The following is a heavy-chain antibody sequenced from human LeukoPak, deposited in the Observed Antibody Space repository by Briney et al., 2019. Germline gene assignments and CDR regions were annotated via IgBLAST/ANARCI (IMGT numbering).Heavy chain of an antibody. Sequence: SETLSLTCAVSGGSISSGGYSWSWIRQPPGKGLEWIGYIYHSGSTYYNPSLKSRVTISVDTSKNQFSLKLSSVTAADTAVYYCARDPLIRRRYPFDYWGQGTLVTVSS. CDR2: IYHSGST. J-gene: IGHJ4*02. CDR3: ARDPLIRRRYPFDY. D-gene: IGHD3-9*01. CDR1: GGSISSGGYS. V-gene: IGHV4-30-2*01.